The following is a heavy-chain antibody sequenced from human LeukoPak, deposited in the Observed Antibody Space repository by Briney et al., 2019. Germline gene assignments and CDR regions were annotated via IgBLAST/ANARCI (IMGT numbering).Heavy chain of an antibody. CDR1: GYTFTGYH. Sequence: ASVKVSCKASGYTFTGYHMHWVRQAPGQGLEWMGWINPNSGGTNYAQKFQGRVTMTRDTSISTAYMELSRLRSDDTAVYYCARDGDPLWFETKYYFDYWGQGTLVTVSS. V-gene: IGHV1-2*02. CDR2: INPNSGGT. J-gene: IGHJ4*02. CDR3: ARDGDPLWFETKYYFDY. D-gene: IGHD3-10*01.